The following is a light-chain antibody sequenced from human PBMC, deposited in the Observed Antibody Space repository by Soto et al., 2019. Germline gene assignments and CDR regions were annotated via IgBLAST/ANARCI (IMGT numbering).Light chain of an antibody. CDR1: SSDVGGYNY. CDR3: SSYTSSSTLVV. V-gene: IGLV2-14*03. Sequence: QSALTQPASVSGSPGQSITISCTGTSSDVGGYNYVSWYQHHPGKAPKLMIYDVNNRPLGVSNRFSGSKSGNTASLTISGLQAEDEADYYCSSYTSSSTLVVFGGGTKLTVL. CDR2: DVN. J-gene: IGLJ2*01.